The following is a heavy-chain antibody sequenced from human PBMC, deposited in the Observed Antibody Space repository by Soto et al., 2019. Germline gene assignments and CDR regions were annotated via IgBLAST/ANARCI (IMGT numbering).Heavy chain of an antibody. CDR2: VYYSGST. J-gene: IGHJ4*02. D-gene: IGHD4-4*01. V-gene: IGHV4-59*01. Sequence: QVQLQESGPGLVKPSETLSLTCNVSGGSMSSYYWSWIRQPPGKGLEWIGYVYYSGSTNYNPSLNIRVTLSVVTTRYPGSLTRNSASATDSALYSWAGYANYTHFWGQGTLVTVSA. CDR3: AGYANYTHF. CDR1: GGSMSSYY.